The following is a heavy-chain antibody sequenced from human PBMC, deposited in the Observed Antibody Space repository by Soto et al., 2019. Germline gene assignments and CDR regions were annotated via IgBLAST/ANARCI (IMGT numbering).Heavy chain of an antibody. V-gene: IGHV1-18*01. CDR2: ISAYNGNT. Sequence: QVQLVXXXXEVKKPGASVKVSCKASGYTFTSYGISWVRQAPGQGLEXMGWISAYNGNTNYAQKLQGRVTMTTDTSTSTAYMELRSLRSDDTAVYYCARVGTYCGGDCYSDLDYWGQGTLVTVSS. D-gene: IGHD2-21*02. CDR1: GYTFTSYG. J-gene: IGHJ4*02. CDR3: ARVGTYCGGDCYSDLDY.